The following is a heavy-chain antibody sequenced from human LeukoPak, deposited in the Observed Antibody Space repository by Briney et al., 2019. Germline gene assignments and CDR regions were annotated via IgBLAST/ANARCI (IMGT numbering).Heavy chain of an antibody. J-gene: IGHJ4*02. Sequence: GGSLRLSCAASRFTFSNYAMHWVRQAPGKGLEWVAVISYDGVNQYYAGSVKCRFTISRDNAKNSLYLQMNSLRAEDTAVYYCVGHSDYWGQGTLVTVSS. CDR2: ISYDGVNQ. V-gene: IGHV3-30*04. D-gene: IGHD3-16*01. CDR3: VGHSDY. CDR1: RFTFSNYA.